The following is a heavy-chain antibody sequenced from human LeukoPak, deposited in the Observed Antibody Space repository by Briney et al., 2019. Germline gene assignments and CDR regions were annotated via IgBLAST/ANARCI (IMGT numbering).Heavy chain of an antibody. J-gene: IGHJ4*02. V-gene: IGHV3-11*01. CDR1: GFTFSDYY. CDR3: ARGATNDFWSGYGYYPFDY. D-gene: IGHD3-3*01. Sequence: PGGSLRLSCAASGFTFSDYYMSWIRQAPGKGLEWVSYISSSGSTIYYADSVKGRFTISRDNAKNSLYLQMNSLRAEDTAVYYCARGATNDFWSGYGYYPFDYWGQGTLVTVSS. CDR2: ISSSGSTI.